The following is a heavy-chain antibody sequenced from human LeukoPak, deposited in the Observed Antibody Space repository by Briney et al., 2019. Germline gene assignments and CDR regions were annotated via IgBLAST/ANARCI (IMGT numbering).Heavy chain of an antibody. Sequence: GGSLRLSCAASGFTFSSYSMNWVRQAPGKGLERVSSISSGGLSTYYADSVKGRFTISRDNAKNSLYLQMNSLRAEDTAVYYCARVSPSGSSPLDSWGQGTLVTVSS. V-gene: IGHV3-48*04. CDR3: ARVSPSGSSPLDS. J-gene: IGHJ4*02. CDR2: ISSGGLST. D-gene: IGHD6-19*01. CDR1: GFTFSSYS.